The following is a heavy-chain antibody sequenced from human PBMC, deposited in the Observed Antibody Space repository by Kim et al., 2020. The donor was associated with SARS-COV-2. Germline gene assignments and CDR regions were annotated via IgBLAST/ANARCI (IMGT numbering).Heavy chain of an antibody. CDR2: IYYSGST. D-gene: IGHD6-19*01. Sequence: SETLSLTCTVSGGSISSSSYYWGWIRQPPGKGLEWIGSIYYSGSTYYNPSLKSRVTISVDTSKNQFSLKLSSVTAADTAVYYCARLGSGWYVRSYYFDYWGQGTLVTVSS. CDR1: GGSISSSSYY. CDR3: ARLGSGWYVRSYYFDY. J-gene: IGHJ4*02. V-gene: IGHV4-39*01.